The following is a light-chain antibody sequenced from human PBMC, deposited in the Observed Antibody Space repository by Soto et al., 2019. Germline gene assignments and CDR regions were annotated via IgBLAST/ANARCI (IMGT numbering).Light chain of an antibody. CDR1: SSDVGGYNY. Sequence: QSALTQPASVSGSPGQSITISCTVTSSDVGGYNYVSWYQQHTGKAPKLMIYEVSNRPSGVSNRFSGSKSGNTASLTISGLQADDEDDYYCSSYTSSSIDYVFGTGTKLTVL. CDR2: EVS. CDR3: SSYTSSSIDYV. V-gene: IGLV2-14*01. J-gene: IGLJ1*01.